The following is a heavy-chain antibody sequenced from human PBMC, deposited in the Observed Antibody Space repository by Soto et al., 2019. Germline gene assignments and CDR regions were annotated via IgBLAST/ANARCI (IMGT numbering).Heavy chain of an antibody. D-gene: IGHD6-13*01. CDR1: GGSFSGYY. CDR2: INHSGST. J-gene: IGHJ5*02. V-gene: IGHV4-34*01. CDR3: ARGKVRVVAAAGRLYNWFDP. Sequence: LPETLSLTCAVYGGSFSGYYWSWIRQPPGKGLEWIGEINHSGSTNYNPSLKSRVTISVDTSKNQFSLKLSSVTAADTAVYYCARGKVRVVAAAGRLYNWFDPWGQGTLVTVSS.